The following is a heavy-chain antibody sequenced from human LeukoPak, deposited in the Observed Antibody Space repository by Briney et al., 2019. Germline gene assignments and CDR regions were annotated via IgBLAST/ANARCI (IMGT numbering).Heavy chain of an antibody. Sequence: ASVKVSCKASGYTFTNYGYNWVRQAPAQGLEWMGWLNVYNGNTNYADKLQDRFTMTTDTSKSTAYMELRSLRSDDTAVYYCARDMGGYYNYCNYGMDVWGQGTRVTVSS. J-gene: IGHJ6*02. CDR1: GYTFTNYG. V-gene: IGHV1-18*01. CDR3: ARDMGGYYNYCNYGMDV. D-gene: IGHD3-3*01. CDR2: LNVYNGNT.